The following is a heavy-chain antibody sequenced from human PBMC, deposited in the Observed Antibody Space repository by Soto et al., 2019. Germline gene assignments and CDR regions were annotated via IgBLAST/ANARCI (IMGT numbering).Heavy chain of an antibody. CDR2: ISAHNGNT. CDR1: GYAFTTYG. Sequence: QVHLVQSGAEVKKPGASVKVSCKGSGYAFTTYGITWVRQAPGQGLEWMGWISAHNGNTTYAQKLQGRVTVTRDTSTSTAYMELMSLRSDDTAVYYCARGRYGAYWGQGALVTVSS. V-gene: IGHV1-18*01. CDR3: ARGRYGAY. J-gene: IGHJ4*02. D-gene: IGHD3-10*01.